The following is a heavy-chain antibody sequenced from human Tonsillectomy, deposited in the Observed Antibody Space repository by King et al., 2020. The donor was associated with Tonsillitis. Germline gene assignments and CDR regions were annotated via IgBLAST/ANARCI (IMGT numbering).Heavy chain of an antibody. CDR2: IYTSGST. D-gene: IGHD3-3*01. Sequence: QLQEAGPGLVKPSQTLSLTCTVSGGSISSGSYYWSWSRQPAGKGREWNGRIYTSGSTNYNPSLKSRVTMSVDTSKNQFSLKLGFVTAADTAVYYCARATYDFWSGYKTGAFDYWGQGTLVTVSS. V-gene: IGHV4-61*02. J-gene: IGHJ4*02. CDR1: GGSISSGSYY. CDR3: ARATYDFWSGYKTGAFDY.